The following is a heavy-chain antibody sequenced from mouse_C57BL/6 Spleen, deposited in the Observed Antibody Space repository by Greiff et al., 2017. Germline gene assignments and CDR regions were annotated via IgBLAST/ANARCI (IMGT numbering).Heavy chain of an antibody. CDR3: ARRGPFTTVGAMDY. CDR2: IDPSDSYT. J-gene: IGHJ4*01. D-gene: IGHD1-1*01. Sequence: QVQLQQSGAELVKPGASVKLSCKASGYTFTSYWMQWVKQRPGQGLEWIGEIDPSDSYTNYNQKFKGKATLTVDTSSSTAYMQLSSLTSEDSAVYYCARRGPFTTVGAMDYWGQGTSVTVSS. CDR1: GYTFTSYW. V-gene: IGHV1-50*01.